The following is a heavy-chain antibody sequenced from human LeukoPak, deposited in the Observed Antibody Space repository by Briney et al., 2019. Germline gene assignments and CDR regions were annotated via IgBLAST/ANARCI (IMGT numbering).Heavy chain of an antibody. CDR1: GGSFSGYY. Sequence: PSETLSLTCAVYGGSFSGYYWSWIRQPPGKGLEWIGEINHSGSTNYNPSLKSRVTISVDTSKNQFSLKLSSVTAADTAVYYCARRNRIKRIAVASSPFDPWGQGTLVTVSS. D-gene: IGHD6-19*01. CDR2: INHSGST. J-gene: IGHJ5*02. CDR3: ARRNRIKRIAVASSPFDP. V-gene: IGHV4-34*01.